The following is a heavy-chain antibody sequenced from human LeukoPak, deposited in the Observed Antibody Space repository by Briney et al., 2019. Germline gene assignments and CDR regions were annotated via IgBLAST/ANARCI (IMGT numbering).Heavy chain of an antibody. CDR1: GGTFSSYA. CDR3: ARDYYDSSGYPYYYYGMDV. CDR2: SIPILGIA. Sequence: GASVKVSCKASGGTFSSYAISWVRQAPGQGLECMGRSIPILGIANYAQKFQGRVTITADKSTSTAYMELSSLRSEDTAVYYCARDYYDSSGYPYYYYGMDVWGQGTTVTVSS. V-gene: IGHV1-69*04. J-gene: IGHJ6*02. D-gene: IGHD3-22*01.